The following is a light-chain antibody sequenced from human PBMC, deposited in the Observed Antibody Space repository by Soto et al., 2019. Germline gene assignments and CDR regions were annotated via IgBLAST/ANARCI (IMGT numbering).Light chain of an antibody. Sequence: QSVLTQPPSVSAAPGQNVTISCTGSISNIEINYVSWYQHLPGTAPKLLIFDNIRRPSGIPDRFSGSKSGTSATLDITGLQTGDEAEYYCGAWDNVLSVMLFGGGTKLTVL. CDR2: DNI. J-gene: IGLJ2*01. V-gene: IGLV1-51*01. CDR3: GAWDNVLSVML. CDR1: ISNIEINY.